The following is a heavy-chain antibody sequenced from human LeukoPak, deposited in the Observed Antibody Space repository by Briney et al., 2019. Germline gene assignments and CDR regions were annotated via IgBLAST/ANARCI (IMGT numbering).Heavy chain of an antibody. CDR2: TYYSGST. D-gene: IGHD6-6*01. V-gene: IGHV4-59*01. CDR1: GGSISSYY. Sequence: SETLSLTCTVSGGSISSYYWSWIRQPPGKGLEWIGYTYYSGSTNYNPSLKSRVTISVDTSKNQFSLKLSSVTAADTAVYYCARCSSSIDAFDIWGQGTMVTVSS. J-gene: IGHJ3*02. CDR3: ARCSSSIDAFDI.